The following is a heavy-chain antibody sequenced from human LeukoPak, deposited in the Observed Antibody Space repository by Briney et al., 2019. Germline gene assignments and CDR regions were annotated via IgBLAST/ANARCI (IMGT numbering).Heavy chain of an antibody. CDR3: AHNRASNYYDSRGIFDY. Sequence: SGPTLVKPTQTLTLTCTFSGFSLSTSGVGVGWIRQPPGKALEWLALIYWDDDKRYSPSLKSRLTITKDTSKNQVVLTMTNMDPVDTATYYCAHNRASNYYDSRGIFDYWGQGTLVTVSS. CDR1: GFSLSTSGVG. J-gene: IGHJ4*02. D-gene: IGHD3-22*01. V-gene: IGHV2-5*02. CDR2: IYWDDDK.